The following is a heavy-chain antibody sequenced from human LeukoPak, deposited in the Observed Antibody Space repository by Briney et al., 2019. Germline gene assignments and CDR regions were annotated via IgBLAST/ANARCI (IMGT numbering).Heavy chain of an antibody. J-gene: IGHJ4*02. CDR1: GFTFDDYA. CDR2: ISWKSGSI. CDR3: AKDISLTITPGRAFDY. Sequence: PGGSLRLSCAASGFTFDDYAMHWVRQVPGKGLEWVSGISWKSGSIGYADSVKGRFTISRDNAKNSLYLQMDSLRAEDTALYYCAKDISLTITPGRAFDYWGQGTLVTVSS. D-gene: IGHD3-10*01. V-gene: IGHV3-9*01.